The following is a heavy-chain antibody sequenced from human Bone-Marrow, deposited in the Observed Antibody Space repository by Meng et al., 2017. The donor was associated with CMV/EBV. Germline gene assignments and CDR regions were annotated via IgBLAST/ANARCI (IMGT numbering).Heavy chain of an antibody. V-gene: IGHV3-30*02. CDR2: IRYDGSNK. D-gene: IGHD3-16*02. Sequence: GESLKISCAASGFTFSSYGMHWVRQAPGKGLEWVAFIRYDGSNKYYADSVKGRSTISRDNSKNTLYLQMNSLRAEDTAVYYCAKDGRVCVKDWGQGTLVTVSS. CDR1: GFTFSSYG. J-gene: IGHJ4*02. CDR3: AKDGRVCVKD.